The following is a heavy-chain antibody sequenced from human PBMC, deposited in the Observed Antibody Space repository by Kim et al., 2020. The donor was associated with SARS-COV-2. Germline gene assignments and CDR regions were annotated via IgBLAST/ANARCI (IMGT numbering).Heavy chain of an antibody. D-gene: IGHD1-26*01. CDR1: GFTFSSYS. J-gene: IGHJ4*02. CDR3: ARDILGGYIYPSYFDY. V-gene: IGHV3-21*04. Sequence: GGSLRLSCAASGFTFSSYSMNWVRQAPGKGLEWVSSISSSSSYIYYADSVKGRFTISRDNAKNSLYLQMNSLRAEDTAVYYCARDILGGYIYPSYFDYWGQGTLVTVSS. CDR2: ISSSSSYI.